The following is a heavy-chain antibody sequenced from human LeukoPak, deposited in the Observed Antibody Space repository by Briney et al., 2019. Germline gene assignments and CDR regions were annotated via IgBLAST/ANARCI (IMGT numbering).Heavy chain of an antibody. V-gene: IGHV3-33*06. CDR1: GFTFSSYG. Sequence: SGGSLRLSCAASGFTFSSYGMHWVRQAPGKGLEWVAVIWYDGSNKYYADSVKGRFTISRDNSKNTLYLQMNSLRAEDTAVYYCAKGSRWYGDLYYFDYRGQGTLVTVSS. CDR2: IWYDGSNK. J-gene: IGHJ4*02. CDR3: AKGSRWYGDLYYFDY. D-gene: IGHD4-17*01.